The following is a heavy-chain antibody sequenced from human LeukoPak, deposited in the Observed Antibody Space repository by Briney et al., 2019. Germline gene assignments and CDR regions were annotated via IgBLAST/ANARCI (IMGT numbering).Heavy chain of an antibody. Sequence: GGSLRLSCADSGFTFSDYYMSWIRQAPGKGLEWVSYISSSGSTIYYADSVKGRFTISRDNAKNSLYLQMNSLRAEDTAVYYCARDPYYYYMDVWGKGTTVTVSS. CDR3: ARDPYYYYMDV. V-gene: IGHV3-11*01. J-gene: IGHJ6*03. CDR1: GFTFSDYY. CDR2: ISSSGSTI.